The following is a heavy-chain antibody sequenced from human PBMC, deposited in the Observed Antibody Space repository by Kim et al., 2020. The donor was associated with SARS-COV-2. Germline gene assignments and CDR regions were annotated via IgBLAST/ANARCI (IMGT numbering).Heavy chain of an antibody. Sequence: NPSLKGRVPISVGTSKNQFSLKLSSVAAADTAVYYCASNGSGWYYYFDYWGQGTLVTVSS. CDR3: ASNGSGWYYYFDY. V-gene: IGHV4-34*01. J-gene: IGHJ4*02. D-gene: IGHD6-19*01.